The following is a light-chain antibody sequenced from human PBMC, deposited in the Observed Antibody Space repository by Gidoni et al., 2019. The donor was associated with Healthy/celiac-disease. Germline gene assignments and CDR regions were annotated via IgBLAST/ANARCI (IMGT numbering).Light chain of an antibody. CDR3: QQYNNWPLT. V-gene: IGKV3-15*01. Sequence: EIVMTQPPATLSVSPGERATLACRASQSVSSNLAWYQQKPGQAPRRLIYGASTRATGIPARFSGSGSGTEFTLTISRLQSEDFAVYYCQQYNNWPLTFGGGTKVEIK. CDR1: QSVSSN. J-gene: IGKJ4*01. CDR2: GAS.